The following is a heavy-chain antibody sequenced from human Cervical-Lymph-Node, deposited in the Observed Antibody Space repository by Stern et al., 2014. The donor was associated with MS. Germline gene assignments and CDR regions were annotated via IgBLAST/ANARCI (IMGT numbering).Heavy chain of an antibody. D-gene: IGHD4-11*01. J-gene: IGHJ4*02. CDR3: VRQVTVRSRFDY. CDR1: GGSISSSYY. CDR2: SSDTGRP. V-gene: IGHV4-39*01. Sequence: QLQLQESGPGLVKPSETLSRTCTVSGGSISSSYYWGWIRQSSGKGLEWMVNSSDTGRPFYNPSLKGRAPLSVDTSNNQFSLKLGSGTAADTAVYYCVRQVTVRSRFDYWGQGTLVTVSS.